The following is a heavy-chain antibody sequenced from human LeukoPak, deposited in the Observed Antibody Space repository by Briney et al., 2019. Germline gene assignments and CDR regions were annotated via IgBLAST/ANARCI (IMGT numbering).Heavy chain of an antibody. J-gene: IGHJ5*02. Sequence: GASVKVSCKASGYTFTSYGISWVRQAPGQGLEWMGWISAYNGNTNYAQKLQGRVTMTTDTSTSAAYMELRSLRSDDTAVYCCAREPPFGIAAAGIFDWFDPWGQGTLVTVSS. CDR3: AREPPFGIAAAGIFDWFDP. CDR1: GYTFTSYG. V-gene: IGHV1-18*01. D-gene: IGHD6-13*01. CDR2: ISAYNGNT.